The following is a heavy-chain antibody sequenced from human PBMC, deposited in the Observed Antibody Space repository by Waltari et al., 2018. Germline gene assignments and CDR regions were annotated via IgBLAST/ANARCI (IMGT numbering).Heavy chain of an antibody. D-gene: IGHD3-22*01. J-gene: IGHJ4*02. CDR1: GGSFSGYY. V-gene: IGHV4-34*01. CDR2: INHSGST. CDR3: ARDTYYYDSSGYYSY. Sequence: QVQLQQWGAGLLKPSETLSLTCAVYGGSFSGYYWRWIRQPPGKGLEWIGEINHSGSTNYNPSLKSRVTISVDTSKNQFSLKLSSVTAADTAVYYCARDTYYYDSSGYYSYWGQGTLVTVSS.